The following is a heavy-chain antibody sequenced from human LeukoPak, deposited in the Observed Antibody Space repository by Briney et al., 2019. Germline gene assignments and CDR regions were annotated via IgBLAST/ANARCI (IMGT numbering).Heavy chain of an antibody. CDR2: IRNDGSHK. V-gene: IGHV3-30*02. CDR3: ARVSPYEEGH. J-gene: IGHJ4*01. D-gene: IGHD5-12*01. Sequence: PGGSLRLSCAASGFAFSGSGIHWVRQAPGKGLEWVAFIRNDGSHKDYGDLVKGRFTISRDNARHSLYLQMDSLTVEDTAVYFCARVSPYEEGHWGQGTLVTVSP. CDR1: GFAFSGSG.